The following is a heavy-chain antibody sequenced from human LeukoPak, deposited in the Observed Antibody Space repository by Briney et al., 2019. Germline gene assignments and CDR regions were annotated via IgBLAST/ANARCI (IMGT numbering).Heavy chain of an antibody. Sequence: SETLSLTCTVSGGSISSGSYYWSWIRQPAGKGLEWIGRIYYSGSTYYNPSLKSRVTISVDTSKNQFSLKLSSVTAADTAVYYCASMSPRDIVVVPAWYWGQGTLVTVSS. CDR1: GGSISSGSYY. CDR2: IYYSGST. V-gene: IGHV4-39*01. CDR3: ASMSPRDIVVVPAWY. D-gene: IGHD2-2*01. J-gene: IGHJ4*02.